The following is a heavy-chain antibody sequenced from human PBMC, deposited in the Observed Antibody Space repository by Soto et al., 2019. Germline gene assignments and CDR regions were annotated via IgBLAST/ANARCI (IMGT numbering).Heavy chain of an antibody. CDR3: AGAAYNYGPFDS. J-gene: IGHJ4*02. CDR1: GDSTGTYS. D-gene: IGHD5-18*01. Sequence: QVQLQESGPGLVKPSETLSLTCTFSGDSTGTYSWNWIRQPAGKGLEWIGRIYTTGSSNYNPSLESRIAISVDTSKNQFFLKLSSVTAADTAVYYCAGAAYNYGPFDSWGQGTLVTVSS. V-gene: IGHV4-4*07. CDR2: IYTTGSS.